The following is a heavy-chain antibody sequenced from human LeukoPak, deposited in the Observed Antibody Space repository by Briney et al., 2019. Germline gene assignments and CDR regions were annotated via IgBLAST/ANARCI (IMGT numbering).Heavy chain of an antibody. CDR3: ARALGSLYYFDY. CDR2: ISSSGSTI. D-gene: IGHD6-13*01. CDR1: GFTFSRYN. V-gene: IGHV3-48*04. J-gene: IGHJ4*02. Sequence: GGSLRLSCAVSGFTFSRYNMNWVRQAPGKGLEWVSYISSSGSTIYYADSVKGRFTISRDNAKNSLYLQMNSLRAEDTAVYYCARALGSLYYFDYWGQGTLVTVSS.